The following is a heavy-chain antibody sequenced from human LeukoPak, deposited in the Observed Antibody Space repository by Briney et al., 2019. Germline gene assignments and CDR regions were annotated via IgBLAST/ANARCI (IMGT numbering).Heavy chain of an antibody. V-gene: IGHV3-7*01. J-gene: IGHJ4*02. Sequence: GGSLRLSCAASGFTFSSYWMSWVRQAPGKGLEWVANIKQDGSEKYYVDSVKGRFTISRDNAKNSLYLQMNSLRAEDTAVYYCSRAPSSTWYKASFDYWGQGTLVAVSS. CDR3: SRAPSSTWYKASFDY. CDR1: GFTFSSYW. CDR2: IKQDGSEK. D-gene: IGHD6-13*01.